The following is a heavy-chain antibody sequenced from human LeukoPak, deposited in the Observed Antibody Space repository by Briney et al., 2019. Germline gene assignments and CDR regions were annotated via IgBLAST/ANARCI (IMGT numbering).Heavy chain of an antibody. V-gene: IGHV3-11*04. CDR1: GFTFSDYY. CDR2: ISSSGSTI. D-gene: IGHD2-2*01. Sequence: GGSLRLSCAASGFTFSDYYMSWIRQAPGKGLEWVSYISSSGSTIYYADSVEGRFTISRDNAKNSLYLQMNSLRAEDTAVYYCARRFGSCSSTSCYLAYYYYMDVWGKGTTVTVSS. CDR3: ARRFGSCSSTSCYLAYYYYMDV. J-gene: IGHJ6*03.